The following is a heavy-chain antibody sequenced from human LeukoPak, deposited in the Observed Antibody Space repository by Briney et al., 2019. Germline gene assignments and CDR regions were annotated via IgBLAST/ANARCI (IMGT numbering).Heavy chain of an antibody. CDR1: GGSISSSSYY. V-gene: IGHV4-39*07. J-gene: IGHJ4*02. Sequence: SETLSLTCTVSGGSISSSSYYWGWIRQPPGKGLEWIGSIYYSGSTYYNPSLKSRVTISVDTSKNQFSLKLSSVTAADTAVYYCAIIGALTTGTTNYWGQGTLVTVPS. D-gene: IGHD1-1*01. CDR3: AIIGALTTGTTNY. CDR2: IYYSGST.